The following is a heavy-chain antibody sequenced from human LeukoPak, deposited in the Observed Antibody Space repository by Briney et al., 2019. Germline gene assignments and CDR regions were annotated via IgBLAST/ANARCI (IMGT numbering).Heavy chain of an antibody. CDR1: GYTFTSYD. CDR2: MNPNSGNT. J-gene: IGHJ6*03. V-gene: IGHV1-8*01. CDR3: ASMAGAVPAPTSYYYYMDV. D-gene: IGHD2-2*01. Sequence: GASVKDSCKGSGYTFTSYDINWVRQATGQGLEWMGWMNPNSGNTGYAQKFQGRVTMTRNTSISTAYMELSSLRSEDTAVYYCASMAGAVPAPTSYYYYMDVWGKGTTVTLSS.